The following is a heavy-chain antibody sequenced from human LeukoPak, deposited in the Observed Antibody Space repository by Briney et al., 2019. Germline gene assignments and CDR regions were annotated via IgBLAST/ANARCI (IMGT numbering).Heavy chain of an antibody. CDR2: IYYSGST. D-gene: IGHD2-2*01. CDR1: GGSISRGDYF. Sequence: SQTLSLICTVSGGSISRGDYFGRWIRQPPGKGPEWIGYIYYSGSTYYNPSLESRVTISVGTSKNQFSLKLSSVTAADTAVYYCAAYCSSTSCPFDIWGQGTMDTVSS. J-gene: IGHJ3*02. V-gene: IGHV4-30-4*01. CDR3: AAYCSSTSCPFDI.